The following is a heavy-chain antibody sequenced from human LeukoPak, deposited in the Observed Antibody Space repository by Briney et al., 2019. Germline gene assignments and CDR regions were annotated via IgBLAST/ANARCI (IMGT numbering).Heavy chain of an antibody. V-gene: IGHV4-59*01. CDR3: ARDGSYYDSSGYLAPDWYFDL. D-gene: IGHD3-22*01. J-gene: IGHJ2*01. Sequence: SETLSLTCTVSGGSISSYYWSWIRQPPGKGLEWIGYIYYSGSTNYNPSLKSRVTISVDTSKNQFSLKLGSVTAADTAVYYCARDGSYYDSSGYLAPDWYFDLWGRGTLVTVSS. CDR1: GGSISSYY. CDR2: IYYSGST.